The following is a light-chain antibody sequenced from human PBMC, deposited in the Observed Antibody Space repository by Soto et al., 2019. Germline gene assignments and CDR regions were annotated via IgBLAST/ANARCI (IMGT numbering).Light chain of an antibody. V-gene: IGLV2-8*01. J-gene: IGLJ3*02. Sequence: QSVLTQPAAVSGSPRQSITISCTGTSSDVGGHNYVSWYQHHPGRAPKLIIYEVSKRPSGVPDRFSGSKSGNTASLTVSGLQAEDEAVYYCSSTAGNNNLVFGGGTKVTVL. CDR3: SSTAGNNNLV. CDR2: EVS. CDR1: SSDVGGHNY.